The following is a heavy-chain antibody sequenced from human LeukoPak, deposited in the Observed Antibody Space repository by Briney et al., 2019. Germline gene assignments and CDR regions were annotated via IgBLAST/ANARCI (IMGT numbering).Heavy chain of an antibody. CDR1: GGSISTVPYY. CDR2: FYYGGST. V-gene: IGHV4-39*01. D-gene: IGHD6-25*01. Sequence: SETLSLTCSVSGGSISTVPYYWGWIRHPPGKGLRWIGNFYYGGSTFYNPSLKSRVTISVDTSKNQFSLRLTSVTAADTAVYYCARRTTFSSGFDPWGQGTLVSVSS. CDR3: ARRTTFSSGFDP. J-gene: IGHJ5*02.